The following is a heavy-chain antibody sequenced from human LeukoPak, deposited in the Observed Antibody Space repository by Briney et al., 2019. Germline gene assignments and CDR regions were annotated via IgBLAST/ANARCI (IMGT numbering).Heavy chain of an antibody. J-gene: IGHJ6*02. D-gene: IGHD3-10*01. CDR1: GGSVSSYY. Sequence: SETLSLTCTVSGGSVSSYYWSWIRQPPGKGLEWIGYIYYSGSTNYNPSLKSRVTISVDTSKNQFSLKLSSVTAADTAVYYCARIWFGDQMGYGMDVWGQETTVTVSS. CDR2: IYYSGST. V-gene: IGHV4-59*02. CDR3: ARIWFGDQMGYGMDV.